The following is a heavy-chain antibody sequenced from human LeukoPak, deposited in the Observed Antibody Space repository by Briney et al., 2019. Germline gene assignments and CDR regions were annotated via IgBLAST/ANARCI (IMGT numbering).Heavy chain of an antibody. V-gene: IGHV3-30*18. CDR2: ISYDGSNK. CDR3: AKDGDTAMVSSYYGMDV. J-gene: IGHJ6*04. Sequence: PGGSLRLSCAASGFTFSSYGMHWVRRAPGKGLEWVAVISYDGSNKYYADSVKGRFTISRDSSKNTLYLQMNSLRAEDTAVYYCAKDGDTAMVSSYYGMDVWGKGTTVTVSS. CDR1: GFTFSSYG. D-gene: IGHD5-18*01.